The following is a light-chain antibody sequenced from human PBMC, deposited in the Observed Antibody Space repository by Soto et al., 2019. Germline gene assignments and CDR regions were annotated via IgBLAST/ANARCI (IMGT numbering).Light chain of an antibody. CDR3: MQGLRPMYT. CDR1: QTLLHSNGYTY. CDR2: LGS. J-gene: IGKJ5*01. V-gene: IGKV2-28*01. Sequence: IALTPSPLYMSVTPGEPASISCRSSQTLLHSNGYTYLNWYLQKPGQSPQLLIYLGSNRASGVPDRFSGSGSGTDFTLKINRVQAEDVGVFYCMQGLRPMYTFGQGTRLEIK.